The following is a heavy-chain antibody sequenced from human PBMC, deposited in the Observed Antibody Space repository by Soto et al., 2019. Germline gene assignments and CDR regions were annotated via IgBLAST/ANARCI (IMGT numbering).Heavy chain of an antibody. Sequence: GSLRLYCAGSEFTFRDYWMTWARLAPGKGLEWVANINQDGSDKYYVDSVKGRFTMSRDNAKNSLYLQMNSMGAEDTAVYYCARNLAIFGVVISYYYYAMDVWGQGTTVTVSS. CDR3: ARNLAIFGVVISYYYYAMDV. CDR1: EFTFRDYW. V-gene: IGHV3-7*01. CDR2: INQDGSDK. D-gene: IGHD3-3*01. J-gene: IGHJ6*02.